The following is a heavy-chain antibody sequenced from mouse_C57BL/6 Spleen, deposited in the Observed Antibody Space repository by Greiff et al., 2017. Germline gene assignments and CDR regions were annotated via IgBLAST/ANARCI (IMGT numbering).Heavy chain of an antibody. CDR2: IDPSDSYT. CDR1: GYTFTSYW. V-gene: IGHV1-50*01. J-gene: IGHJ3*01. Sequence: QVQLQQPGAELVKPGASVKLSCKASGYTFTSYWMQWVKQRPGQGLEWIGEIDPSDSYTNYNQKFKGKATLTVDTSSSTAYVQLSSLTSEDSAVYYCARDGAFAYWGQGTLVTVSA. CDR3: ARDGAFAY.